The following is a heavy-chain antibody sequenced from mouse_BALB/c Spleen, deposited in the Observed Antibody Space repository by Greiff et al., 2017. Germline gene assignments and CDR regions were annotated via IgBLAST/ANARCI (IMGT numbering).Heavy chain of an antibody. V-gene: IGHV7-3*02. D-gene: IGHD2-1*01. CDR3: ARDNRNYVFAY. J-gene: IGHJ3*01. CDR2: IRNKANGYTT. CDR1: GFTFTDYY. Sequence: EVQVVESGGGLVQPGGSLRLSCATSGFTFTDYYMSWVRQPPGKALEWLGFIRNKANGYTTEYSASVKGRFTISRDNSQSILYLQMNTLRAEDSATYYCARDNRNYVFAYWGQGTLVTVSA.